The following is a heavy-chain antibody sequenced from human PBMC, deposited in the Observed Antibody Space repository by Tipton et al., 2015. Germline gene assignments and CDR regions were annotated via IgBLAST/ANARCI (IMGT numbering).Heavy chain of an antibody. J-gene: IGHJ6*02. V-gene: IGHV3-21*01. D-gene: IGHD5-18*01. CDR2: ISRSGTYI. CDR3: VRGGSSYGFHYYSMDV. Sequence: GSLRLSCVASGFIFSSHSMNWVRQAPGKGLEWVSSISRSGTYIYYADSVKGRFTISRDNAKNSLYLQMNSLRAKDTAVYYCVRGGSSYGFHYYSMDVWGQGTTVTVSS. CDR1: GFIFSSHS.